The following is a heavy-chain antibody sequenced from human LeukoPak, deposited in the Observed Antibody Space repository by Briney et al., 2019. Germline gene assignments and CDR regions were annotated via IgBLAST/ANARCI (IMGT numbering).Heavy chain of an antibody. CDR2: ISSSGSFM. CDR1: GFTFSSSE. Sequence: GGALRLSCAASGFTFSSSEMNWVRQAPAKGLEWVSYISSSGSFMYYADSVKGRFTISRDNAKKSLYLQMNSLRAEDTAVYYCAKEWAYSGIYWGQGTLVTVSS. V-gene: IGHV3-48*03. D-gene: IGHD1-26*01. CDR3: AKEWAYSGIY. J-gene: IGHJ4*02.